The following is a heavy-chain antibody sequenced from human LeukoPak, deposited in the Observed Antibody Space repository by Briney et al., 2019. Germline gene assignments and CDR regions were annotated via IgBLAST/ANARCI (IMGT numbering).Heavy chain of an antibody. D-gene: IGHD3-16*02. Sequence: SETLSLTCTVSGGSISSSSYYWGWIRQPPGKGLEWIGSIYYSGSTYYNPSLKSRVTISVDTSKNQFSLKLSSVTAADTAVYYCARDLYDYVWGSYRHDAFDIWGQGTMVTVSS. CDR2: IYYSGST. CDR1: GGSISSSSYY. J-gene: IGHJ3*02. CDR3: ARDLYDYVWGSYRHDAFDI. V-gene: IGHV4-39*07.